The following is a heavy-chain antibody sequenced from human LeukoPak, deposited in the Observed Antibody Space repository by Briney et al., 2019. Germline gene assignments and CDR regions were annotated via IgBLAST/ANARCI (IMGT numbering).Heavy chain of an antibody. Sequence: PGGSLRLSCAASGFTFSRDWMHWVRQAPGKGLVWVSRMNSDGSTTNYADSVKGRFTISRDNSKNTLYLQMNSLIAEDTAVYYCVRALMGTSDHWGQGSLVTVSS. CDR3: VRALMGTSDH. V-gene: IGHV3-74*01. J-gene: IGHJ4*02. CDR1: GFTFSRDW. CDR2: MNSDGSTT. D-gene: IGHD7-27*01.